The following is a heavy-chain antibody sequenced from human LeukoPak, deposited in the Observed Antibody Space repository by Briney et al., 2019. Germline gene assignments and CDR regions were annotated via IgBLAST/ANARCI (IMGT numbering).Heavy chain of an antibody. Sequence: SETLSLTCAVYGGSFSGYYWSWIRQPPGKGLEWIGEINHSGSTNYNPSLKSRVTISVDTSKNQFSLKLSSVTAADTAVHYCARRLCSGGSCYQRWFDPWGQGTLVTVSS. CDR1: GGSFSGYY. D-gene: IGHD2-15*01. CDR3: ARRLCSGGSCYQRWFDP. V-gene: IGHV4-34*01. CDR2: INHSGST. J-gene: IGHJ5*02.